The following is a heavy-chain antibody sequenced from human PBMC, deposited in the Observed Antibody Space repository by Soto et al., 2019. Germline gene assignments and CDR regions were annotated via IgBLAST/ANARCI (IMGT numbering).Heavy chain of an antibody. CDR1: GGSIGSYY. CDR2: IYYSGST. J-gene: IGHJ5*02. V-gene: IGHV4-59*01. CDR3: ARGRAEYQLLSSTAFDP. Sequence: SETLSLTCTVSGGSIGSYYWNWIRQPPGKELEWIGYIYYSGSTNYNPSLKSRVTISIDTSKNQFSLKLSSVTAGDTAVYYCARGRAEYQLLSSTAFDPWGQGTLVTVSS. D-gene: IGHD2-2*01.